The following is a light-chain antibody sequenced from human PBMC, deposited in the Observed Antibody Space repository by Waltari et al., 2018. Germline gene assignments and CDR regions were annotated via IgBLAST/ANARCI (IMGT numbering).Light chain of an antibody. CDR3: QQYNSFPT. V-gene: IGKV1-5*03. CDR2: KAS. J-gene: IGKJ1*01. CDR1: QSIITW. Sequence: DIQMTQSPSPLSVSVDDRVTITCPASQSIITWLACYQQKPEKAPKVLIYKASNLQSGVPSRFSGSGSGTEFTLTISSLQPDDFGTYYCQQYNSFPTFGQGTKVEIK.